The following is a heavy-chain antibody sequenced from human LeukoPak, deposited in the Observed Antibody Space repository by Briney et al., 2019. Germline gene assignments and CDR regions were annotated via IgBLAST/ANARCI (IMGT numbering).Heavy chain of an antibody. J-gene: IGHJ2*01. CDR1: GFTFSKDD. Sequence: GGSLRLSCAASGFTFSKDDFHWVRQAPGKGLEWVAAIGVTGDTYYTDSVKGRFTISREDAANSLYLQMRSLGAGDTALYYCTKGFCGSRAACAGGFYYDFWGRGALVTVSS. CDR3: TKGFCGSRAACAGGFYYDF. V-gene: IGHV3-13*01. CDR2: IGVTGDT. D-gene: IGHD2-15*01.